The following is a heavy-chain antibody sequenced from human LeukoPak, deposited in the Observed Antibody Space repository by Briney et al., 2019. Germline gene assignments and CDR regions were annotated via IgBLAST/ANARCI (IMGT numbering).Heavy chain of an antibody. CDR3: ARDLGSIAVAEDY. CDR1: GYTFTSYY. J-gene: IGHJ4*02. V-gene: IGHV1-46*01. CDR2: INPSGGST. Sequence: GASVKVPCKASGYTFTSYYMHWVRQAPGQGLEWMGIINPSGGSTSYAQKFQGRVTMTRDMSTSTVYMELSSLRSEDTAVYYCARDLGSIAVAEDYWGQGTLVTVSS. D-gene: IGHD6-19*01.